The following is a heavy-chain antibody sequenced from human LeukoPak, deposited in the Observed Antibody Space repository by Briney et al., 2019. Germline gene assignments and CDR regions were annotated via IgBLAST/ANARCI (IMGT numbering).Heavy chain of an antibody. Sequence: SETLSLTCTVSGVSISSGGYYWSWIRQHPGKGLEWIGYIYYSGSTYYNPSLKSRVTISVDTSKNQFSLKLSSVTAADTAVYYCARHIYGDYFDYWGQGTLVTVSS. J-gene: IGHJ4*02. CDR3: ARHIYGDYFDY. D-gene: IGHD4-17*01. CDR1: GVSISSGGYY. V-gene: IGHV4-31*03. CDR2: IYYSGST.